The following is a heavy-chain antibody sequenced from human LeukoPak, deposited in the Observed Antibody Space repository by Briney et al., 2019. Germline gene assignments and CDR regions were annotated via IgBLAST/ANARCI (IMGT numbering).Heavy chain of an antibody. Sequence: GGSLRLSCVASGLPIADFAMHWVRQAPGKGLEWVAVISYDGSNKYYADSVKGRFTISRDNSKTTLYLQVNSLRPEDTAVYYCARGKYFYSSGSYYLFYFDCWGQGTLVTVSS. D-gene: IGHD3-10*01. CDR3: ARGKYFYSSGSYYLFYFDC. CDR1: GLPIADFA. CDR2: ISYDGSNK. J-gene: IGHJ4*02. V-gene: IGHV3-30-3*01.